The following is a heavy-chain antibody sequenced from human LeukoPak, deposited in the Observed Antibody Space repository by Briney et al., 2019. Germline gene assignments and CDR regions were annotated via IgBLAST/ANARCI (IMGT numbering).Heavy chain of an antibody. Sequence: GGSLRLSCAASGFTFSGSAMHWVRQASGKGLEWVGRIRSKANSYATAYAASVKGRFTISRDDSKNTAYLQMNSLKTEDTAVYYCTRLERGSGRYYYYGMDVWGQGTTVTVSS. D-gene: IGHD3-10*01. CDR2: IRSKANSYAT. J-gene: IGHJ6*02. V-gene: IGHV3-73*01. CDR1: GFTFSGSA. CDR3: TRLERGSGRYYYYGMDV.